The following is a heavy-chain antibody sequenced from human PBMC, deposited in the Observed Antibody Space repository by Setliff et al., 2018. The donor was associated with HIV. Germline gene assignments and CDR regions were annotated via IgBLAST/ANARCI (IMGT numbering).Heavy chain of an antibody. J-gene: IGHJ4*02. D-gene: IGHD1-26*01. Sequence: SETLSLTCTVSGGSISSSSYYWGWIRQPPGKGLEWIGSIYYSGSTYYNPSLKSRVTISVDTSKNQFSLKLSSVTAADTAVYYCARNSGSYWHDADFDYWGQGTLVTVSS. CDR1: GGSISSSSYY. CDR3: ARNSGSYWHDADFDY. CDR2: IYYSGST. V-gene: IGHV4-39*07.